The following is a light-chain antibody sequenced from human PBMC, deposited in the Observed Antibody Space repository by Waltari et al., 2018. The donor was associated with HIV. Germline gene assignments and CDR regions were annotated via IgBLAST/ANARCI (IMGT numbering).Light chain of an antibody. J-gene: IGLJ2*01. V-gene: IGLV1-40*01. CDR2: CNS. CDR3: QSYDSSLSGSVV. CDR1: SSHIGAGYD. Sequence: QSVLTQPPSVSGAPGQRVTISCTGSSSHIGAGYDVHWYQQLPGTAPKLLIYCNSNRPSGLPDRFSGSKSGTSASLAITGLQAEDEADYYCQSYDSSLSGSVVFGGGTKLTVL.